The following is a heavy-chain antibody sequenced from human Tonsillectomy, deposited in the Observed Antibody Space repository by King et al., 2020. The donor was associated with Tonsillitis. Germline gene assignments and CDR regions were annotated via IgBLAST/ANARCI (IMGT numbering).Heavy chain of an antibody. D-gene: IGHD2-8*01. J-gene: IGHJ4*02. CDR3: AGMVYAGDY. V-gene: IGHV3-30*02. CDR2: IRDDGSNR. CDR1: GFTFSHYG. Sequence: QLVQSGGGVVQPGGSLRLSCAASGFTFSHYGMHWARQAPGKGLEWVAFIRDDGSNRQYVDSVKGRFTISRDNSKNTLDLQMNSLRAEDTAVYYCAGMVYAGDYWGQGTLVTVSS.